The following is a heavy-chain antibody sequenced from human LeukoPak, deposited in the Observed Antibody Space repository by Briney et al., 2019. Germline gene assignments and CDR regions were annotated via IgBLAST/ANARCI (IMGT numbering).Heavy chain of an antibody. CDR2: IYYSGST. D-gene: IGHD3-9*01. J-gene: IGHJ4*02. Sequence: SSETLSLTCTVSGGSISSSSYYWGWIRQPPGKGLEWIGSIYYSGSTYYNPSLKSRVTISVDTSKNQFSLKLSSVTAADTAVYYCARHKTYYDILTGYYNPSYFDYWGQGTLVTVSS. CDR1: GGSISSSSYY. CDR3: ARHKTYYDILTGYYNPSYFDY. V-gene: IGHV4-39*01.